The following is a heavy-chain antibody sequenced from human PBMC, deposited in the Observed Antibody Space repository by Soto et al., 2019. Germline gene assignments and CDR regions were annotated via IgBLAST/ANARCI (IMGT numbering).Heavy chain of an antibody. CDR3: ARGTWRYSGYDRNYYYYYGMDV. V-gene: IGHV1-69*06. J-gene: IGHJ6*02. Sequence: GASVKVSCKASGGTFSSYAISWVRQAPGQGLERMGGIIPIFGTANYAQKFQGRVTITADKSTSTAYMELSSLRSEDTAVYYCARGTWRYSGYDRNYYYYYGMDVWGQGTTVTVSS. CDR2: IIPIFGTA. CDR1: GGTFSSYA. D-gene: IGHD5-12*01.